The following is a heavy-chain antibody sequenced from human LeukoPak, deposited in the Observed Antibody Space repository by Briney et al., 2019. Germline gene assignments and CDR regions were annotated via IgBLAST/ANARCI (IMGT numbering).Heavy chain of an antibody. V-gene: IGHV4-61*02. CDR1: GGSISSGSYY. J-gene: IGHJ4*02. CDR3: AREVAATGYLHFDY. Sequence: PSETLSLTCTVSGGSISSGSYYWSWIRQPAGKGLEWIGRIYTSGSTNYNPSLKSRVTISVDTSKNQFSLKLSSVTAADTAVYYCAREVAATGYLHFDYWGQGTLVTVSS. CDR2: IYTSGST. D-gene: IGHD6-13*01.